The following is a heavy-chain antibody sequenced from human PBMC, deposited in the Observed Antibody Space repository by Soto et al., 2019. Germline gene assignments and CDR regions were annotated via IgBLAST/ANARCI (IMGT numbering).Heavy chain of an antibody. CDR1: GFTFSSYA. V-gene: IGHV3-23*01. CDR2: ISGSGGST. CDR3: AKRDYYDSSGPSRY. D-gene: IGHD3-22*01. Sequence: GGSLRLSCAASGFTFSSYAMSWVRQAPGKGLGWVSAISGSGGSTYYADSVKGRFTISRDNSKNTLYLQMNSLRAEDTAVYYCAKRDYYDSSGPSRYWGQGTLVTVSS. J-gene: IGHJ4*02.